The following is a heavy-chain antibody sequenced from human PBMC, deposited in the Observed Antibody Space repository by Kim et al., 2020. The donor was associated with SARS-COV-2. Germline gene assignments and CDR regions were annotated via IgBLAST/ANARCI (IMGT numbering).Heavy chain of an antibody. D-gene: IGHD2-21*02. Sequence: SETLSLTFTVSGGSIGDSRYSWGWIRQPPGKGLEWIGSIYYSGSTYYSPSLKSRLTISVDTSKHQFSLRLSPVTAADTALYYCARPGGTAGWYFFDFWG. CDR3: ARPGGTAGWYFFDF. CDR1: GGSIGDSRYS. J-gene: IGHJ4*01. CDR2: IYYSGST. V-gene: IGHV4-39*01.